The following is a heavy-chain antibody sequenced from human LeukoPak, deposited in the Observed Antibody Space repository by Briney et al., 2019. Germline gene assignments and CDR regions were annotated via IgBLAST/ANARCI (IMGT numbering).Heavy chain of an antibody. Sequence: RGSLRLSCAASGFTFNRNAISWVRQAPGKGLEWVSTIGGSGGSTYYADSVKGRFTISRDNSKNTLYLQMNSLRAEDTAVYYCARGLTGYHNWFDPWGQGTLVTVSS. CDR2: IGGSGGST. J-gene: IGHJ5*02. V-gene: IGHV3-23*01. CDR3: ARGLTGYHNWFDP. D-gene: IGHD3-9*01. CDR1: GFTFNRNA.